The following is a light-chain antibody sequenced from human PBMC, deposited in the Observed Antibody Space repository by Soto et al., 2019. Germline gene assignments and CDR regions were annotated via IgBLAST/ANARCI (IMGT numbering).Light chain of an antibody. CDR1: QNIYSW. J-gene: IGKJ2*01. Sequence: DIPMTQFPSTLSASVGDRVTITCRASQNIYSWLAWYQQKPGKAPKLLVYKASSLQSGVSSRFRGSGSGTELSLTISGLQPDDFAISYCQQYKNYQYTLGQRTKLEI. CDR3: QQYKNYQYT. CDR2: KAS. V-gene: IGKV1-5*03.